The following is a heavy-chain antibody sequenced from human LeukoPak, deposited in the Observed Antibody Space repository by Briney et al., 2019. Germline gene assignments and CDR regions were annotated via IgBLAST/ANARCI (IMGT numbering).Heavy chain of an antibody. D-gene: IGHD2-2*01. CDR1: GLTFSSYS. CDR2: ISSSSSYI. V-gene: IGHV3-21*01. J-gene: IGHJ4*02. Sequence: PGGSLRLSCAASGLTFSSYSMNRVRQAPGKGLEWVSSISSSSSYIYYADSVKGRFTISRDNAKNSLYLQMNSLRAEDSAVYYCARGLPGGYCRSTSCYAGLRVPKRGAFDYWGQGTLVTVSS. CDR3: ARGLPGGYCRSTSCYAGLRVPKRGAFDY.